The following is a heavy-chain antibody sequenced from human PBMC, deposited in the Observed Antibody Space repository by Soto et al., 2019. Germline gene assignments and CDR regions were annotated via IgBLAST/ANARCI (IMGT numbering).Heavy chain of an antibody. J-gene: IGHJ4*02. CDR1: GYPFTDLY. CDR2: IDPRSGAS. D-gene: IGHD3-16*01. CDR3: ARDNYGPLDY. Sequence: QVQLVQSGADVKRPGASVRVSCKPSGYPFTDLYIHWVRLAPGLGLEWMGWIDPRSGASRKTQKFQGRFTLTRDTSTSTVYMELFSLRSDDTAVYDCARDNYGPLDYWGQGTLVTVAS. V-gene: IGHV1-2*02.